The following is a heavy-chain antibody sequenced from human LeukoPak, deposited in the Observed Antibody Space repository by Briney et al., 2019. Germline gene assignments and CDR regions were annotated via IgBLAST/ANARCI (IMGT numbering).Heavy chain of an antibody. Sequence: SETLSLTCTVSGGSISSYYWSWIRQPPGKGLEWIGEINHSGSTNYNPSLKSRVTISVDTSKNQFSLKLSSVTAADTAVYYCARGTDDFWSGYYVITNWFDPWGQGTLVTVSS. CDR1: GGSISSYY. J-gene: IGHJ5*02. D-gene: IGHD3-3*01. V-gene: IGHV4-34*01. CDR2: INHSGST. CDR3: ARGTDDFWSGYYVITNWFDP.